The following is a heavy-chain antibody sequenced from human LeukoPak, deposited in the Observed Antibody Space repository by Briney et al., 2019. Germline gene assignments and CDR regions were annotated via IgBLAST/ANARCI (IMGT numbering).Heavy chain of an antibody. V-gene: IGHV4-39*01. J-gene: IGHJ3*02. D-gene: IGHD6-19*01. CDR2: IYYSGST. CDR3: AGHQWRDAFDI. Sequence: SETLSLTCTVSGGAISRSTYYWGWIRQPPGSRPEWIGSIYYSGSTYYNPSLRSRITISADTSKKQFSLRLSSVTAADTAVYYCAGHQWRDAFDIWGQGTMVTVSS. CDR1: GGAISRSTYY.